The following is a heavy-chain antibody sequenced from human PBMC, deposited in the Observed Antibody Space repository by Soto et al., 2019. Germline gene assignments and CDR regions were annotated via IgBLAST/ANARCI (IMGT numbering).Heavy chain of an antibody. CDR2: IFSSGTT. V-gene: IGHV4-39*01. CDR3: TRSYSSASDS. J-gene: IGHJ5*01. Sequence: QLQLQESGPGLVKPSETLSLTCTVSGGSISSTTYYWDWIRQLPGKGLEWIGTIFSSGTTHYNPSLGGRVTMSVDTSKNQFHLEIYSVTAADTAVYYCTRSYSSASDSWGQGNLVTVSS. D-gene: IGHD6-6*01. CDR1: GGSISSTTYY.